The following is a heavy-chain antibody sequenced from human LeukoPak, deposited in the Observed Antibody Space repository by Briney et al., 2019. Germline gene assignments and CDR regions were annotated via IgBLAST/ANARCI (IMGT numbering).Heavy chain of an antibody. CDR1: GFTFSSYG. D-gene: IGHD3-3*01. CDR2: ISGSGGST. J-gene: IGHJ4*02. CDR3: AKEYYDFWSGYPHDY. Sequence: GGSLRLSCAASGFTFSSYGMHWVRQAPGKGLEWVSAISGSGGSTYYADSVKGRFTISRDNSKNTLYLQMNSLRAEDTAVYYCAKEYYDFWSGYPHDYWGQGTLVTVSS. V-gene: IGHV3-23*01.